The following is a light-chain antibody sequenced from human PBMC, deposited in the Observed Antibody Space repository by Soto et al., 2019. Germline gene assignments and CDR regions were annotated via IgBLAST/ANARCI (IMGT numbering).Light chain of an antibody. J-gene: IGKJ1*01. CDR1: QNISRS. Sequence: EIVMTQSPVTLSVSPGEIATLCFSASQNISRSLAWYQQKPGQGPSLLIYGTSTRAGGVPARFSGGGSGTEFTLTITSLQSEDFAVYYCHQYNGWPRTFGQGTKVDIK. CDR2: GTS. V-gene: IGKV3-15*01. CDR3: HQYNGWPRT.